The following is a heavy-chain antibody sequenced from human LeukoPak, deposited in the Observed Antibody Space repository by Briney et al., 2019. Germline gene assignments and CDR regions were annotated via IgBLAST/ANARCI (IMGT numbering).Heavy chain of an antibody. D-gene: IGHD2-15*01. V-gene: IGHV3-33*01. CDR1: GFTFSTYA. CDR2: IWYDGSNK. Sequence: PWGVLRLSCAASGFTFSTYAMHWVRQAPGKGLEWVAVIWYDGSNKYYADSVKGRFTISRDNSKNTLYLQMNSLRAEDTAVYYCARDPRGCSGGSCYGTFDYWGQGTLVTVSS. CDR3: ARDPRGCSGGSCYGTFDY. J-gene: IGHJ4*02.